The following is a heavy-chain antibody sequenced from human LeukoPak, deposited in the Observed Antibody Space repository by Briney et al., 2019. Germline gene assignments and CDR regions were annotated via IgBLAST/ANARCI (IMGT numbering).Heavy chain of an antibody. CDR2: IYPGDSDT. Sequence: GESLKISCKGSGYSFTSYWIGWVRPMPGKGLELMGIIYPGDSDTRYSPSFQGQVTISADKSISTAYLQWSSLKASDTAMYYCARTRYCSSTSCHLQDNWFDPWGQGTLVTVSS. CDR3: ARTRYCSSTSCHLQDNWFDP. D-gene: IGHD2-2*01. V-gene: IGHV5-51*01. CDR1: GYSFTSYW. J-gene: IGHJ5*02.